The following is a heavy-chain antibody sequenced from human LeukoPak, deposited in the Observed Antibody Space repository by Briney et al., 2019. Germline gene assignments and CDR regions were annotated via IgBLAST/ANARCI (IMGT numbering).Heavy chain of an antibody. CDR1: GGSISSGSYY. CDR2: IYTSGST. V-gene: IGHV4-61*02. D-gene: IGHD3-10*01. CDR3: ARGRVLLWFGELPGGNYFDY. J-gene: IGHJ4*02. Sequence: SETLSLTCTVSGGSISSGSYYWSWIRQPAGKGLEWIGRIYTSGSTNYNPSLKSRVTISVDTSKNQFSLKLSSVTAADTAVYYCARGRVLLWFGELPGGNYFDYWGQGTLVTVSS.